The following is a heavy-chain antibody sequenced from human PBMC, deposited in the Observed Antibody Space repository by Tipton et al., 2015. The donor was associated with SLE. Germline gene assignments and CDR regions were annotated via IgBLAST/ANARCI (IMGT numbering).Heavy chain of an antibody. V-gene: IGHV4-59*01. J-gene: IGHJ6*02. Sequence: TLSLTCSVSGDSITSYYWGWIRQPPGKGLEWIGSIFYTGSTTYNPSLKSRLTMSVDTPKNQFSLKLTSVTAADTAVYYCARISVDTTMAQRVDYGMDVWGQGTTVTVSS. CDR2: IFYTGST. CDR1: GDSITSYY. D-gene: IGHD5-18*01. CDR3: ARISVDTTMAQRVDYGMDV.